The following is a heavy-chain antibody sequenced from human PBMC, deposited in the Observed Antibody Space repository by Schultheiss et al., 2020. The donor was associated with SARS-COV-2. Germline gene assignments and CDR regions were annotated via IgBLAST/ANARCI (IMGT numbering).Heavy chain of an antibody. V-gene: IGHV4-34*01. Sequence: SETLSLTCAVYGGSFSGYYWSWIRQPPGKGLEWIGEINHSGSTNYNPSLKSRVTMSVDTSKNQFSLKLSSVTAADTAVYYCARSRYVEQWLVPDYWGQGTLVTVSS. CDR2: INHSGST. D-gene: IGHD6-19*01. CDR3: ARSRYVEQWLVPDY. CDR1: GGSFSGYY. J-gene: IGHJ4*02.